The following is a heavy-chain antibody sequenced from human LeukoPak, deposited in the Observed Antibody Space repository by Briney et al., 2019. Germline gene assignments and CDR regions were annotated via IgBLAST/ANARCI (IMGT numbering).Heavy chain of an antibody. Sequence: PSETLSLTCTVSGGSISTSNYYWGWIRQPPGKGLEWIGRIYTSGSTNYNPSLKSRVTISVDTSKNQFSLKLSSVTAADTAVYYCAREHCSGGSCYSIYYYYYMDVWGKGTTVTVSS. CDR2: IYTSGST. V-gene: IGHV4-39*07. CDR1: GGSISTSNYY. D-gene: IGHD2-15*01. CDR3: AREHCSGGSCYSIYYYYYMDV. J-gene: IGHJ6*03.